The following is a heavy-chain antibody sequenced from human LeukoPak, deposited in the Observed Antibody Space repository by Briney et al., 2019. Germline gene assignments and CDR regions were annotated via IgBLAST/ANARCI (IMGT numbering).Heavy chain of an antibody. V-gene: IGHV3-66*01. CDR3: ARVSRYYDSAFDI. Sequence: GGSLRLSCAASGFTVSSNYMSWVRQAPGKGLEWVSVIYSGGSTYYADSVKGRFTISRDNSKNTLYLQMNSLRAEDTAVYYCARVSRYYDSAFDIWAKGQWSPSLQ. J-gene: IGHJ3*02. CDR2: IYSGGST. CDR1: GFTVSSNY. D-gene: IGHD3-22*01.